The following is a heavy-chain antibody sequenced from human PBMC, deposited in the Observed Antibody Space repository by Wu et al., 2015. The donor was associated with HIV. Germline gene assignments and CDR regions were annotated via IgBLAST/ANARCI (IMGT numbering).Heavy chain of an antibody. V-gene: IGHV1-24*01. CDR3: ATDLGRDGYNG. Sequence: QVHLVQSGAEVKKPGASVKVSCKVSGNSLTEVSIHWVRQAPGKGLEWMGGFNPEEDKTIYAQKFQGRVTMTEDTSTDTAYMELSSLRSEDTAGYYCATDLGRDGYNGWGQGTLVTVSS. J-gene: IGHJ4*02. CDR1: GNSLTEVS. D-gene: IGHD5-24*01. CDR2: FNPEEDKT.